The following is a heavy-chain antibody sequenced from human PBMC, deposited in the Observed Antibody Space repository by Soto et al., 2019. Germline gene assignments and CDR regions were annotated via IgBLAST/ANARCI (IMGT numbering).Heavy chain of an antibody. Sequence: GGSLRLSCAASGFTFSSYSMNWVRQAPGKGLEWVSSISSSSSYIYYADSVKGRFTISRDNAKNSLYLQMNSLRAEDTAVYYCARDQGIFGVDDYGMDVWGQGTTVTVSS. V-gene: IGHV3-21*01. CDR1: GFTFSSYS. D-gene: IGHD3-3*01. CDR2: ISSSSSYI. CDR3: ARDQGIFGVDDYGMDV. J-gene: IGHJ6*02.